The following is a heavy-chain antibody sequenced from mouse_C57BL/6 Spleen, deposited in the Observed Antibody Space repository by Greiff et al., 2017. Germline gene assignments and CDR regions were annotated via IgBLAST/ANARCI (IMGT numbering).Heavy chain of an antibody. CDR3: ERQAPYRYFDV. J-gene: IGHJ1*03. CDR2: INSDGGST. V-gene: IGHV5-2*01. CDR1: EYEFPSHD. Sequence: EVKLMESGGGLVQPGESLKISCESNEYEFPSHDMSWVRKTPEKRLELVAAINSDGGSTYYPDTMERRFIISRDNTKKALYLQMSSLRSEDAALYYCERQAPYRYFDVWGTGTTVTVSS.